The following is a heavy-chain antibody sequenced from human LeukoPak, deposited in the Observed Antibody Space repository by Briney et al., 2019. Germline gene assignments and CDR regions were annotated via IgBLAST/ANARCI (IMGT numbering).Heavy chain of an antibody. D-gene: IGHD3-10*01. CDR2: IYYTGST. CDR1: GGSVSSGTYY. V-gene: IGHV4-61*01. Sequence: SETLSLTCTVSGGSVSSGTYYWSWIRQPPGKGLEWIGYIYYTGSTNYNPSLKSRLTISVNTSKNQFSLKLSSVAAADTAVYYCARRGGSGRSFDYWGQGTLVTVSS. J-gene: IGHJ4*02. CDR3: ARRGGSGRSFDY.